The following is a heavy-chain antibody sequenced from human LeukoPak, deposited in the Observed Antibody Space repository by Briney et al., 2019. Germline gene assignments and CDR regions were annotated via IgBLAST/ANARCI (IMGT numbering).Heavy chain of an antibody. Sequence: GASVKVSCKASGYTFTGYYMHWVRQAPGQGLEWMGWINPNSGGTNYAQKFQGRVTMTRDTSISTAYMELSRLRSDDTAVYYCARDYGSVWGSPYYFDYWGQGTLVTVSS. J-gene: IGHJ4*02. CDR1: GYTFTGYY. D-gene: IGHD3-16*01. CDR3: ARDYGSVWGSPYYFDY. V-gene: IGHV1-2*02. CDR2: INPNSGGT.